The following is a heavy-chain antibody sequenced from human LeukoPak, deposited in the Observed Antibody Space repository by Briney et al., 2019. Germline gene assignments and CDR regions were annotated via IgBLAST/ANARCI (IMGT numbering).Heavy chain of an antibody. CDR3: ARDKSDSSGYYYLGY. D-gene: IGHD3-22*01. CDR2: INPSGGST. J-gene: IGHJ4*02. Sequence: GASVTVSCKASGYTFTSYYMHWVRQAPGQGLEWMGIINPSGGSTSYAQKFQGRVTMTRDTSTSTVYMELRSLRSDDTAVYYCARDKSDSSGYYYLGYWGQGTLVTVSS. CDR1: GYTFTSYY. V-gene: IGHV1-46*01.